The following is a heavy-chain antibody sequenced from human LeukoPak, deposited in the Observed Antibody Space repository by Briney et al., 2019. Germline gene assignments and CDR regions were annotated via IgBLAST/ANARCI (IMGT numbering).Heavy chain of an antibody. CDR3: ARRIAARPRGYWFDP. Sequence: PSETLSLTCTVFGGSISSSSYYWGWIRQPPGKGLEWIGSIFYSGSTNYNPSLKSRVTISVDTSKNQFSLKVSSVTAADTAVYYCARRIAARPRGYWFDPWGQGTLVTVSS. CDR1: GGSISSSSYY. D-gene: IGHD6-6*01. CDR2: IFYSGST. V-gene: IGHV4-39*07. J-gene: IGHJ5*02.